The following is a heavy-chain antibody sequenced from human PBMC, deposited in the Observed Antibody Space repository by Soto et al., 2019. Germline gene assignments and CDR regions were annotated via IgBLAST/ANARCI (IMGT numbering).Heavy chain of an antibody. CDR2: IFSSGVT. D-gene: IGHD1-1*01. J-gene: IGHJ1*01. Sequence: VLLQESVPGLVQPSQTLSLSCTVSGVAVIRERFSWNWIRQHPGKGLEWIGYIFSSGVTFYNPSLRGRVFMSVDASKNQFSLRLTSVTAADTAVYYCARTTAVWGKGTLVTVSA. CDR1: GVAVIRERFS. CDR3: ARTTAV. V-gene: IGHV4-31*03.